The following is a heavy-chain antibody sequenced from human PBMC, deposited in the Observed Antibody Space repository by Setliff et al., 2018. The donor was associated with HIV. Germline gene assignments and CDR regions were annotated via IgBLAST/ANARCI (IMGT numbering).Heavy chain of an antibody. CDR2: IGSSNHGI. V-gene: IGHV3-48*04. D-gene: IGHD3-10*01. J-gene: IGHJ4*01. CDR1: GFNFRSYG. CDR3: ASFYGDYGY. Sequence: GGSLRLSCAASGFNFRSYGMTGVRQAPGKGLDWVAHIGSSNHGIHYTASVQGRFTVSRDNANNLLFLQMNNLRAEDTAVYYCASFYGDYGYWGHGTQVTVSS.